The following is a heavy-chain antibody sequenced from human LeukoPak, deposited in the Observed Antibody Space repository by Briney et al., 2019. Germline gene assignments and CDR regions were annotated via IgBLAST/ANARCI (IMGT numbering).Heavy chain of an antibody. Sequence: GASVKVSCKASGYTFTNYYMHWVRQAPGQGLEWMGIINPSGGNTTNAQKFQGRVTMTRDTSTSTVYMELSSLRSEDTAVYYCASGSYYYFDYWGQGTLVTVSS. V-gene: IGHV1-46*03. CDR1: GYTFTNYY. CDR3: ASGSYYYFDY. J-gene: IGHJ4*02. D-gene: IGHD1-26*01. CDR2: INPSGGNT.